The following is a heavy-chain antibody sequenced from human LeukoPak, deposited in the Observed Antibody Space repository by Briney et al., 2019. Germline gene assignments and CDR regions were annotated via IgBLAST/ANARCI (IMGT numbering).Heavy chain of an antibody. D-gene: IGHD1-26*01. Sequence: GGSLRLSCAATGFTFTDYGMHWVRQPPGKGLEWVPSINWNGGGTDYADSVKGRFTISRDNAKNSLYLQLSSLRPEDTALYYCAKHMRATNTYSFFGLDVWGQGTTVTVSS. CDR1: GFTFTDYG. J-gene: IGHJ6*02. CDR2: INWNGGGT. V-gene: IGHV3-9*01. CDR3: AKHMRATNTYSFFGLDV.